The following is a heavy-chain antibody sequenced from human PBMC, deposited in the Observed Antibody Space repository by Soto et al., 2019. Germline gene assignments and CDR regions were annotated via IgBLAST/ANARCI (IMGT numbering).Heavy chain of an antibody. CDR3: ACRGTVTPSGAGYYFDY. CDR2: ISTSDSTI. V-gene: IGHV3-11*04. CDR1: GFTFSDYY. Sequence: GGSLRLSCAASGFTFSDYYMAWIRQAPGKGLDWVSYISTSDSTIYYADSVKGRFTISRDNSKTSLYLQMNSLRAEDTAVYYCACRGTVTPSGAGYYFDYWGQGTLVTVSS. J-gene: IGHJ4*02. D-gene: IGHD4-17*01.